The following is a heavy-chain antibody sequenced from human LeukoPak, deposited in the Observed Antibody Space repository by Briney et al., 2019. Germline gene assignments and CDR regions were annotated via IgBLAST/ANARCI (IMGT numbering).Heavy chain of an antibody. CDR1: GVSISSYY. D-gene: IGHD5-18*01. J-gene: IGHJ6*03. CDR3: ARDSYGYNYRDV. CDR2: IYYSGST. V-gene: IGHV4-59*01. Sequence: PSETLSLTCTVSGVSISSYYWSWIRQPPGKGLEWIGYIYYSGSTNYNPSLKRRVTISVDTYKNQFSLKLSSVTAADTAVYYCARDSYGYNYRDVWGKGTTVTVSS.